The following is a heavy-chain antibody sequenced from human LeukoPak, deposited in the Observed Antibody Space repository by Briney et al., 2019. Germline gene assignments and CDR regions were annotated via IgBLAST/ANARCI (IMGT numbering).Heavy chain of an antibody. CDR3: ARALTDYSQLPSDAFDI. V-gene: IGHV7-4-1*02. D-gene: IGHD1-1*01. CDR2: INTNTGNP. J-gene: IGHJ3*02. CDR1: GYTFTSYA. Sequence: ASVKVSCKASGYTFTSYAMNWVRQAPGQGLEWMGWINTNTGNPTYAQGFTGRFVFSLDTSVSTAYLQISSLKAEDTAVYYCARALTDYSQLPSDAFDIWGQGTLVTVSS.